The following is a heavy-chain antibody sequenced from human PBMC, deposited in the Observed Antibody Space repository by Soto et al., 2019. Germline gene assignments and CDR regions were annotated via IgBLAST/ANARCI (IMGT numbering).Heavy chain of an antibody. Sequence: ASVKVSCKASGYRFTRYNIHWVRQAPGQGLEWMGIINPSGGSRSYAQKFQGRVTMTSDTSTNTVYMELSSLRSDDTAVYYCARDTRGYSGYDIIYYYYYGMDVWGQGTTVTVSS. J-gene: IGHJ6*02. D-gene: IGHD5-12*01. CDR2: INPSGGSR. CDR3: ARDTRGYSGYDIIYYYYYGMDV. V-gene: IGHV1-46*01. CDR1: GYRFTRYN.